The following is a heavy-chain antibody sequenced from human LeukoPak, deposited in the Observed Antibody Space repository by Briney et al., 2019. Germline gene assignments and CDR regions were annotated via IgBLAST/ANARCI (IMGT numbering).Heavy chain of an antibody. V-gene: IGHV3-53*01. CDR2: IHRGGTT. Sequence: GGSLRLSCAASGFTVSNNYMSWVRQAPGKGLEWVSLIHRGGTTYHADSVKGRFTISRDNYKNTLYFQMNSIRAEDTAVYYWTRVDGGQSIWGQGTLVTVSS. D-gene: IGHD6-6*01. CDR3: TRVDGGQSI. CDR1: GFTVSNNY. J-gene: IGHJ4*02.